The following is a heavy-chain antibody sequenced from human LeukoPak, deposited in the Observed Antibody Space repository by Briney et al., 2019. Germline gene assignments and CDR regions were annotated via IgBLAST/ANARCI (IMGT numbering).Heavy chain of an antibody. CDR3: AREVGATVDY. J-gene: IGHJ4*02. D-gene: IGHD1-26*01. CDR1: GFTFSSYE. V-gene: IGHV4-59*01. CDR2: IYYSGST. Sequence: LRLSCAASGFTFSSYEMNWVRQAPGKGLEWIGYIYYSGSTNYNPSLKSRVTISVDTSKNQFSLKLSSVTAADTAVYYCAREVGATVDYWGQGTLVTVSS.